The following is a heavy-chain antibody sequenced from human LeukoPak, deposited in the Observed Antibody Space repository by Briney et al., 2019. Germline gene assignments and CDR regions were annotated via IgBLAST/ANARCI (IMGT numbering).Heavy chain of an antibody. V-gene: IGHV1-69*05. Sequence: GASVKVSCKASGGTFSSYAISLVRQAPGQGLEWMGRIIPIFGTANYAQKFQGRVTITTDESTSTAYMELSSLRSEDTAVYYCARDPFLGYCSGGKSMGTCKPLDYWGQGTLVTVSS. CDR2: IIPIFGTA. J-gene: IGHJ4*02. D-gene: IGHD2-15*01. CDR1: GGTFSSYA. CDR3: ARDPFLGYCSGGKSMGTCKPLDY.